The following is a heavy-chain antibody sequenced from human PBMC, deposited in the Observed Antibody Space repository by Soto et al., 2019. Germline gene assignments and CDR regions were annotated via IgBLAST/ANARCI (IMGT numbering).Heavy chain of an antibody. CDR1: GGTFSSYT. J-gene: IGHJ4*02. V-gene: IGHV1-69*02. Sequence: GASVKVSCKASGGTFSSYTISWVRQAPGQGLEWMGRIIPILGIANYAQKFQGRVTITADNSTSTAYMELSSLRSEDTAVYYCARISQSAAAGSQVDYWGQGTLVTVSS. D-gene: IGHD6-13*01. CDR2: IIPILGIA. CDR3: ARISQSAAAGSQVDY.